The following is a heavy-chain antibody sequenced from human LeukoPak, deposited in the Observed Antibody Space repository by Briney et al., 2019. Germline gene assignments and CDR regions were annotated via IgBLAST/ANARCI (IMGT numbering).Heavy chain of an antibody. Sequence: SGGSLRLSCAASGFTFSSYGMHWVRQAPGKGLEWVAVISYDGSNKYYADSVKGRFTISRDNSKNTLYLQMNSLRAEDTAVYYCALPLGYWGQGTLVTVSS. V-gene: IGHV3-30*03. D-gene: IGHD7-27*01. J-gene: IGHJ4*02. CDR3: ALPLGY. CDR1: GFTFSSYG. CDR2: ISYDGSNK.